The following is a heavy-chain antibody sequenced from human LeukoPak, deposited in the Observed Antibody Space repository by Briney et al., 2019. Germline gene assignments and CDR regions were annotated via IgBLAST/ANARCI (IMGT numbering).Heavy chain of an antibody. D-gene: IGHD2-8*01. CDR2: ISSSGGTI. CDR1: GFTFSDYY. V-gene: IGHV3-11*01. CDR3: ARADSGSYVMAYVYFDY. J-gene: IGHJ4*02. Sequence: KSGGSLRLSCAASGFTFSDYYMSWIRQAPGKGLEWVSYISSSGGTIYYADSVKGRFTISRDNAKNSLYLQMNSLRAEDTAVYYCARADSGSYVMAYVYFDYWAREPWSPSPQ.